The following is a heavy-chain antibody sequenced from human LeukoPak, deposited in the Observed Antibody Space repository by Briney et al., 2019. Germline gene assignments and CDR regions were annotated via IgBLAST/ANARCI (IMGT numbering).Heavy chain of an antibody. V-gene: IGHV1-69*04. CDR3: ARDGGAHSSGWYFDY. CDR1: GGTFSSYA. J-gene: IGHJ4*02. Sequence: SVKVSYKASGGTFSSYAISWVRQAPGQGLEWMGRIIPILGIANYAQKFQGRVTITADKSTSTAYMELSSLRSEDTAVYYCARDGGAHSSGWYFDYWGQGTLVTVSS. CDR2: IIPILGIA. D-gene: IGHD6-19*01.